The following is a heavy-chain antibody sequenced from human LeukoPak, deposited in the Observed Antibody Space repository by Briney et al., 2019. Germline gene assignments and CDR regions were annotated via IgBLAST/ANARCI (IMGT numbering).Heavy chain of an antibody. V-gene: IGHV4-39*07. Sequence: SETLSLTCTVSGGSISSSSYYWGWIRQPPGKGLEWIGSIYYSGSTYYNPSLKSRVTISVDTSKNQFSLKLSSVTAADTAVYYCARVGYYPDYYMDVWGKGTTVTVSS. CDR1: GGSISSSSYY. CDR3: ARVGYYPDYYMDV. J-gene: IGHJ6*03. D-gene: IGHD2-21*01. CDR2: IYYSGST.